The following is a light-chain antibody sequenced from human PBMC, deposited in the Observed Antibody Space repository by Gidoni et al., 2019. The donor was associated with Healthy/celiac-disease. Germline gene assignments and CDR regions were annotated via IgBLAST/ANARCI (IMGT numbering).Light chain of an antibody. CDR2: DAS. Sequence: DIQMTQSPSSLSASVGDRVTITCQASQDISNFFNWYQQKPGKAPKLLIYDASNLETGVPSRFSGSGSGTDFTSTISSLQPEDIATYYCQQHDNLPLTFGGGTKVEIK. CDR1: QDISNF. J-gene: IGKJ4*01. V-gene: IGKV1-33*01. CDR3: QQHDNLPLT.